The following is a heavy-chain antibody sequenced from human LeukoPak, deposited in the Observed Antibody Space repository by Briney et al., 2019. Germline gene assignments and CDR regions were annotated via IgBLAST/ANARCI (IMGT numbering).Heavy chain of an antibody. CDR1: GFPFDTYA. CDR3: ARVLLIYYYDSSGYYDY. CDR2: IYSGGST. Sequence: GESLRLSCAASGFPFDTYAMSWVRQAPGKGLEWVSVIYSGGSTYYADSVKGRFTISRDNSKNTLYLQMNSLRAEDTAVYYCARVLLIYYYDSSGYYDYWGQGTLVTVSS. V-gene: IGHV3-66*01. J-gene: IGHJ4*02. D-gene: IGHD3-22*01.